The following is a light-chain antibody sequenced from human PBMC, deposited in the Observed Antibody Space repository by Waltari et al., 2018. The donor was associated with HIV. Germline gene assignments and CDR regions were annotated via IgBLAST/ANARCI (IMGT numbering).Light chain of an antibody. CDR3: QSYDSSTPVV. Sequence: NFMLAQPHSVSESPGKTVTISCTRSSGSIARNYVPWYQQRPGTSPTTVIYEDNQRPSGVPGRFSGSIDSSSNSASLTISALKTEDEADYYCQSYDSSTPVVFGGGTKLTV. CDR1: SGSIARNY. CDR2: EDN. J-gene: IGLJ2*01. V-gene: IGLV6-57*01.